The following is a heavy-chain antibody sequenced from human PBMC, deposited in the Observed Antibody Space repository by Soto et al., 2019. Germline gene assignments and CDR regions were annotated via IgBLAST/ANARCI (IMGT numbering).Heavy chain of an antibody. V-gene: IGHV4-59*02. D-gene: IGHD6-19*01. Sequence: SETLSLTCTVSGGSVSSYYWSWIRQPPGKGLEWIGYIYYSGSTNYNPSLKSRVTISVDTSKNQFSLKLSSVTAADTAVYYCASYSSGWYSRAFDIWGQGTMVTVSS. CDR3: ASYSSGWYSRAFDI. CDR2: IYYSGST. J-gene: IGHJ3*02. CDR1: GGSVSSYY.